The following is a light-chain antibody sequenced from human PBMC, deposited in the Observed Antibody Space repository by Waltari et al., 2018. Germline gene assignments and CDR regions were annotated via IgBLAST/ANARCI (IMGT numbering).Light chain of an antibody. Sequence: EIVMTQSPAILSVSPGEGATLSCRASQGVGSSLAWYQQKPGQAPRLLIFGASTRATGIPARFSGSGSGTEFTLSITSLQSEDSALYFCQHYNKLPLTFGGGTKVEIK. V-gene: IGKV3-15*01. J-gene: IGKJ4*01. CDR2: GAS. CDR1: QGVGSS. CDR3: QHYNKLPLT.